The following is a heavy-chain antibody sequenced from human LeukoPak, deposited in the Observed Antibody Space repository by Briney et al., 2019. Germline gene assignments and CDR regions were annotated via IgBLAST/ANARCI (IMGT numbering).Heavy chain of an antibody. D-gene: IGHD6-13*01. CDR2: INAGNGNT. Sequence: ASVKVSCKASGYTFTSYAMHWVRQAPGQRLEWMGWINAGNGNTKYSQKFQGRVTITRDTSASTAYMELSSLRSEDTAVYYCARDRTPSSSSWYYYGMDVWGQGTTVTVSS. CDR1: GYTFTSYA. CDR3: ARDRTPSSSSWYYYGMDV. J-gene: IGHJ6*02. V-gene: IGHV1-3*01.